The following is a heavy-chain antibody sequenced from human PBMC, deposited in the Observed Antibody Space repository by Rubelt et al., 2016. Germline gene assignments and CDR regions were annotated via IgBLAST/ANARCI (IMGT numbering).Heavy chain of an antibody. CDR3: TTGRGQVDC. D-gene: IGHD2-15*01. V-gene: IGHV3-15*07. CDR1: GFTFSSYS. J-gene: IGHJ4*02. CDR2: IKSKADGGTI. Sequence: EVQLVESGGGLVKPGGSLRLSCAASGFTFSSYSMNWVRQAPGKGLEWVGRIKSKADGGTIDYASPVKGRFTISRDDARNTLFLQMNSLKTEDTAVYYCTTGRGQVDCWGQGTLVTVSS.